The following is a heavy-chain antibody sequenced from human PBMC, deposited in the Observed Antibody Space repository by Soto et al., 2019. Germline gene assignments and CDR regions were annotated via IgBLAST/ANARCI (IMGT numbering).Heavy chain of an antibody. CDR1: GFTFSSYE. Sequence: EVQLVESGGGLVQPGGSLRLSCAASGFTFSSYEMNWVRQAPGKGLEWVSYISSSGSTIYYADSVKGRFTISRDNAKNSLYLQMNSLRAEDTAVYYCARMARVVVAAPRYSIDYYGMDVWGQLTTVTVSS. J-gene: IGHJ6*02. V-gene: IGHV3-48*03. CDR3: ARMARVVVAAPRYSIDYYGMDV. CDR2: ISSSGSTI. D-gene: IGHD2-15*01.